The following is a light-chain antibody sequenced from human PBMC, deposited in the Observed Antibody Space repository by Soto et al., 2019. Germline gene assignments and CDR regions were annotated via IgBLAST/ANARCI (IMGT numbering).Light chain of an antibody. V-gene: IGKV1-5*01. CDR2: DAS. J-gene: IGKJ1*01. Sequence: DIQMTQSPSTLSATVGDRVTITCRASQSISTWLAWYQQKPGKAPKLLIYDASSLEVGVPSRSSGSGSRTEFTLTISSLQPDDYGTYYCQQYYDFRTFGQGTKV. CDR3: QQYYDFRT. CDR1: QSISTW.